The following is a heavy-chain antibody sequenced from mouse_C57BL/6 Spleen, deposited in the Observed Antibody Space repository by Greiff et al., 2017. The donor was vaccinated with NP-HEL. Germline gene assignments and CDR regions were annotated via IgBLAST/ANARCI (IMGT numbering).Heavy chain of an antibody. D-gene: IGHD2-5*01. CDR3: ARLNSNYDYYAMDY. CDR1: GFTFSDYG. Sequence: DVKLVESGGGLVKPGGSLKLSCAASGFTFSDYGMHWVRQAPEKGLEWVAYISSGSSTIYYADTVKGRFTISRDNAKNTLFLQMTSLRSEDTAMYYCARLNSNYDYYAMDYWGQGTSVTVSS. V-gene: IGHV5-17*01. CDR2: ISSGSSTI. J-gene: IGHJ4*01.